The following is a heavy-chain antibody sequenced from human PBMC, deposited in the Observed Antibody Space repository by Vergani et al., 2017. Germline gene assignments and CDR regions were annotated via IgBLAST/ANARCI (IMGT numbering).Heavy chain of an antibody. CDR2: INHSGST. V-gene: IGHV4-34*01. Sequence: QVQLQQWGAGLLKPSETLSLTCAVYGGSFSGYYWSWIRQPPGKGLEWIGEINHSGSTNYNPSLKSRVTISVDTSKNQFSLKLSSVTAADTAVYYCARAERFRNYYGSGSYNPFDYWGQGTLVTVSS. D-gene: IGHD3-10*01. J-gene: IGHJ4*02. CDR1: GGSFSGYY. CDR3: ARAERFRNYYGSGSYNPFDY.